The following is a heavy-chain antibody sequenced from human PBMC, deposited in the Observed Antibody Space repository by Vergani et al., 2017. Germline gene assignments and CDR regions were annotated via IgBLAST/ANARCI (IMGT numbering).Heavy chain of an antibody. CDR1: GGSISSRSYY. Sequence: QLQLQESGPGLVKPSETLSLTCTVSGGSISSRSYYWGWIRQPPGQGLEWIGSIYYSGSTYYNPSLKSRVTISVDTSKNQFSLKRSSGTAADTAVYYCAIPRGLAIDPFDPWGQGTLVTVSS. CDR3: AIPRGLAIDPFDP. J-gene: IGHJ5*02. V-gene: IGHV4-39*01. CDR2: IYYSGST.